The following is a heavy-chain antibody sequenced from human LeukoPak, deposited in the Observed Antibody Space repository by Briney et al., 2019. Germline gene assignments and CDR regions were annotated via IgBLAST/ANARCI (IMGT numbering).Heavy chain of an antibody. CDR3: ARHVDCSSTSCYAFDY. CDR2: IYISGRT. J-gene: IGHJ4*02. V-gene: IGHV4-4*09. D-gene: IGHD2-2*01. CDR1: GDSISDYY. Sequence: SETLSLTCTVSGDSISDYYWSWIRQPPGKGLEWIGFIYISGRTDYNTSLKSRVTISLDTSKNQFSLELHSVTAADTAVYYCARHVDCSSTSCYAFDYWGQGTLVTVSS.